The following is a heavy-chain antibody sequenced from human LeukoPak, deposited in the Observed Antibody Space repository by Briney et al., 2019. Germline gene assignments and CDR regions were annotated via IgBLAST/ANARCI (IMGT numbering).Heavy chain of an antibody. CDR2: ISGSGGST. CDR3: AKDRPDYGGYYGMDV. J-gene: IGHJ6*02. Sequence: GGSLRLSCAAPGFTFSSYAMHWVRQAPGKGLEWVSAISGSGGSTYYADSVKGRFTISRDNSKNTLYLQMNSLRAEDTAVYYCAKDRPDYGGYYGMDVWGQGTTVTVSS. D-gene: IGHD3-16*01. V-gene: IGHV3-23*01. CDR1: GFTFSSYA.